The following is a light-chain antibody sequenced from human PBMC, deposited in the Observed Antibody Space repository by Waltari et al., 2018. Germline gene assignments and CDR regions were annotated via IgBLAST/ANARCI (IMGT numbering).Light chain of an antibody. CDR1: SSDVGGYHY. Sequence: QSALTQPASVSGSPGQSITISCPGTSSDVGGYHYVSWYQQHPGKAPKLMIYDVSKRPSGVSNRFSGSKSDNTASLTISGLQAEDEADYYCCSYAGSSTWVFGGGTKLTVL. J-gene: IGLJ3*02. CDR2: DVS. CDR3: CSYAGSSTWV. V-gene: IGLV2-23*02.